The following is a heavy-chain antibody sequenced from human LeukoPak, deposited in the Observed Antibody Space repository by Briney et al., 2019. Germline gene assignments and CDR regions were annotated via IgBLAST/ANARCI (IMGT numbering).Heavy chain of an antibody. D-gene: IGHD2-15*01. Sequence: SETLSLTCTVSDGSISSYYWSWIRQPPGKGLEWIGYIYYSGSTNYNPSLKSRVTISVDTSKNQFSLKLSSVTAADTAVYYCARGGTFSFDYWGQGTLVTVSS. CDR2: IYYSGST. V-gene: IGHV4-59*12. CDR3: ARGGTFSFDY. J-gene: IGHJ4*02. CDR1: DGSISSYY.